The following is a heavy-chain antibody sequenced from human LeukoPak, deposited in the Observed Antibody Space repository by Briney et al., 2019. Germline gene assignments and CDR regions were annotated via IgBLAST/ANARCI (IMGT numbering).Heavy chain of an antibody. Sequence: GGSLRLSCAASGFNFANHAMSWVRQTPGKGLEWVSAISGGGDITYYADSVTGRFTISRDNSKNTLYLQMDSLTVEDTAVYYCAKSYDISRFYPYWGQGTLVTVSS. CDR2: ISGGGDIT. V-gene: IGHV3-23*01. CDR3: AKSYDISRFYPY. D-gene: IGHD3-22*01. CDR1: GFNFANHA. J-gene: IGHJ4*02.